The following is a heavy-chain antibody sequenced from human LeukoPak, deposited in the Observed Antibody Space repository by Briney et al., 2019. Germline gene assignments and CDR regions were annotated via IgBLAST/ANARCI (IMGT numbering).Heavy chain of an antibody. Sequence: SETLSLTCAVSGGSISSSNWWSWVRQPPGKGLEWIGEIYHSGSTNYNPSLKSRVTISVDKSKNQFSLKLSSVTAADTAVYYCARDTSKQLHWYFDLWGRGTLVTVSS. V-gene: IGHV4-4*02. CDR2: IYHSGST. CDR1: GGSISSSNW. CDR3: ARDTSKQLHWYFDL. D-gene: IGHD6-6*01. J-gene: IGHJ2*01.